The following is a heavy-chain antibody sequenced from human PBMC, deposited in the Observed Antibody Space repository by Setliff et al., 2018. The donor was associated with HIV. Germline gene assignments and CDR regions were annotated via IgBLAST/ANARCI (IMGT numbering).Heavy chain of an antibody. D-gene: IGHD6-13*01. CDR1: GASISSSSNS. CDR3: AGSYGSSWFGPFDY. Sequence: SETLSLTCSVSGASISSSSNSWGWIRQPPGKGLEWIGSLYSSGRTYYKSSLKSRVNISVDASRNQFSLRLDSLTAADTAIYYCAGSYGSSWFGPFDYWGQGTLVTVSS. V-gene: IGHV4-39*01. J-gene: IGHJ4*02. CDR2: LYSSGRT.